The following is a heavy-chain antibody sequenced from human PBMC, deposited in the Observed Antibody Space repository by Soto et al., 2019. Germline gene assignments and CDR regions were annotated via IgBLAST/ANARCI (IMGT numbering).Heavy chain of an antibody. CDR2: INAGNGNT. D-gene: IGHD3-10*01. Sequence: GSSVKVSCKASGYTFTSYAMHWVRQAPGQRLEWMGWINAGNGNTKYSQKFQGRVTITRDTSASTAYMELSSLRSEDTAVYYCVTGGDALVWLGQSNFDSWGQGTQVRVSS. CDR3: VTGGDALVWLGQSNFDS. J-gene: IGHJ4*02. V-gene: IGHV1-3*01. CDR1: GYTFTSYA.